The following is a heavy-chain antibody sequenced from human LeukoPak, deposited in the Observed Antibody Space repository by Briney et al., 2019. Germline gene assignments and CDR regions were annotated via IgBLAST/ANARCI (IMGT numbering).Heavy chain of an antibody. Sequence: GGSLRLSCAASGFTFTTYWMGWVRQAPGKGLEWVANIKQDGSEKYYVDSVKGRFTISRDNAKDSLYLQMNSLRAQDTAVYYCARANSLGYWGQGTLVTVSS. V-gene: IGHV3-7*01. J-gene: IGHJ4*02. D-gene: IGHD2/OR15-2a*01. CDR1: GFTFTTYW. CDR3: ARANSLGY. CDR2: IKQDGSEK.